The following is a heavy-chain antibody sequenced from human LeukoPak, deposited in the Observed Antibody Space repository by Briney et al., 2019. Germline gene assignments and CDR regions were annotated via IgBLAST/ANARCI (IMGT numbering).Heavy chain of an antibody. J-gene: IGHJ3*02. V-gene: IGHV3-7*05. CDR2: IKQDGSEK. CDR1: VFTFSSYW. CDR3: ARVVVTPVLDAFDI. D-gene: IGHD4-23*01. Sequence: PGGSLRLSCAASVFTFSSYWMSWVRQAPGKGLEWVANIKQDGSEKYYVDSVKGRFTISRDNAKNSLYLQMNRLRAEDTAVYYCARVVVTPVLDAFDIWGQGTMVTVSS.